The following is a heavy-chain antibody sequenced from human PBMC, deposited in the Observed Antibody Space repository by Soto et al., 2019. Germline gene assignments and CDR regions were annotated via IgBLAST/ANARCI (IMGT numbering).Heavy chain of an antibody. D-gene: IGHD2-21*02. Sequence: VGSLRLSCVASGFTFSNFGLNWVRQAPGKGLEWVSSISSSDKYIYYADSVKGRFTISRDNAKNSLSLQMNSLRADDTAVYYCARVFCRGDCYSPLDYWGQGTLVTVSS. CDR1: GFTFSNFG. J-gene: IGHJ4*02. CDR3: ARVFCRGDCYSPLDY. V-gene: IGHV3-21*01. CDR2: ISSSDKYI.